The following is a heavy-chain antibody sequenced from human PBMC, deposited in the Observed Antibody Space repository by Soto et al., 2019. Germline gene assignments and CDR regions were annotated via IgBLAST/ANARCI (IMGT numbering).Heavy chain of an antibody. J-gene: IGHJ3*02. Sequence: PGGSLRLSCSASGFAFSDYTMGWVRLTPGKGLEWVSVISNRGDTHYADSVRGRFSLSRDIADNTLHLQMNNLRVEDTAVYYCAREPRYCRGGSCSITGDAFDIWGQGTMVTVSS. CDR2: ISNRGDT. CDR1: GFAFSDYT. D-gene: IGHD2-15*01. V-gene: IGHV3-66*01. CDR3: AREPRYCRGGSCSITGDAFDI.